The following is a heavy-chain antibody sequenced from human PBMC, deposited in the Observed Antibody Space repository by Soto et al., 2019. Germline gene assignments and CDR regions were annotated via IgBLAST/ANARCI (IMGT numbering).Heavy chain of an antibody. V-gene: IGHV4-39*01. CDR3: ARGLLWFGECLGYYYYGMDV. CDR1: GGSISSSSYY. Sequence: SETLSLTCTVSGGSISSSSYYWGWMRQPPGKGLEWIGRIYYSGSTYYNPSLKSRVTISVDTSKNQFSLKLRSVTAADTALYYCARGLLWFGECLGYYYYGMDVWGQGTTVTVSS. D-gene: IGHD3-10*01. CDR2: IYYSGST. J-gene: IGHJ6*02.